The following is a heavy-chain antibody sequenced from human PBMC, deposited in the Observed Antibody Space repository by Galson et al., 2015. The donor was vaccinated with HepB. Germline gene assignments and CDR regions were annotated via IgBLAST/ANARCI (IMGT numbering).Heavy chain of an antibody. J-gene: IGHJ2*01. V-gene: IGHV5-10-1*01. CDR1: GYSFTSYW. Sequence: QSGAEVKKPGESLRISCKGSGYSFTSYWISWVRQMPGKGLEWMGRIDPSDSYTNYSPSFQGHVTISADKSTSTAYLQWSSLKASDTAMYYCASYDSSGYDPNWYFDLWGRGTLVTVSS. D-gene: IGHD3-22*01. CDR3: ASYDSSGYDPNWYFDL. CDR2: IDPSDSYT.